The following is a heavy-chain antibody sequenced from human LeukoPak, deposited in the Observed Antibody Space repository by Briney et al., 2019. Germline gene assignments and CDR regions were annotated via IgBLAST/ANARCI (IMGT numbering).Heavy chain of an antibody. Sequence: SETLSLTCTVSGGSISSYYWSWIRQPPGKGLEWIGYVYYSGSTNYNPSLKSRVPISVDTSKNQFSLKLSSVTAADTAVYYCARGEYYFDYWGQGTLVTVSS. V-gene: IGHV4-59*01. CDR3: ARGEYYFDY. CDR1: GGSISSYY. J-gene: IGHJ4*02. CDR2: VYYSGST.